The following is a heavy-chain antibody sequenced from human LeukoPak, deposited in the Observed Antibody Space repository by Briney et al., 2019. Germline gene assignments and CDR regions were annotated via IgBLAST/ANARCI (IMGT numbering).Heavy chain of an antibody. CDR1: GGSISSYY. Sequence: SETLSLTCTVSGGSISSYYWSWIRQPPGKGLEWIGYIYYSGSTNYNPPLKSRVTISVDTSKNQFSLKLSSVTAADTAVYYCARESSYGDYLDYWGQGTLVTVSS. V-gene: IGHV4-59*01. D-gene: IGHD4-17*01. CDR3: ARESSYGDYLDY. J-gene: IGHJ4*02. CDR2: IYYSGST.